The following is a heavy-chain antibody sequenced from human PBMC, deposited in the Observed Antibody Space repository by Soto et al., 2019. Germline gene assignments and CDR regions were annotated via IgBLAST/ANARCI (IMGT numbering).Heavy chain of an antibody. Sequence: GGSLRLSCAASGFTFSSYSMNWVRQAPGKGLEWVSSISSSSSYIYYADSVKGRFTISRDNAKNSLYLQMNSLRAEDTAVYNCARDLGITGTIPAFDIWGQGTMVTVSS. J-gene: IGHJ3*02. V-gene: IGHV3-21*01. CDR1: GFTFSSYS. D-gene: IGHD1-7*01. CDR2: ISSSSSYI. CDR3: ARDLGITGTIPAFDI.